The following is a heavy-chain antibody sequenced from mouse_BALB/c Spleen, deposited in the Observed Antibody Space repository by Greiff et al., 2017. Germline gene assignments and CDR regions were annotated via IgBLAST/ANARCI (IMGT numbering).Heavy chain of an antibody. Sequence: EVKVVESGPELVKPGASVKISCKASGYTFTDYNMHWVKQSHGKSLEWIGYIYPYNGGTGYNQKFKSKATLTVDNSSSTAYMELRSLTSEDSAVYYCARSNSYYAMDYWGQGTSVTVSS. D-gene: IGHD2-5*01. J-gene: IGHJ4*01. CDR2: IYPYNGGT. V-gene: IGHV1S29*02. CDR3: ARSNSYYAMDY. CDR1: GYTFTDYN.